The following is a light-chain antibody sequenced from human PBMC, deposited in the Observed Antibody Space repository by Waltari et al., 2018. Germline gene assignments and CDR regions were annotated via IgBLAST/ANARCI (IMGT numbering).Light chain of an antibody. CDR3: SSYTSGTPLVA. CDR1: SSDIGGYKF. CDR2: EVN. V-gene: IGLV2-14*01. Sequence: QSVLTQPASVSGSPGQSVTISCTGTSSDIGGYKFVSWYQQHPGKAPKLIIFEVNNRPSGVPIRFSGSKSDNTASLTISGLQAEDVADYCCSSYTSGTPLVAFGGGTRLTVL. J-gene: IGLJ2*01.